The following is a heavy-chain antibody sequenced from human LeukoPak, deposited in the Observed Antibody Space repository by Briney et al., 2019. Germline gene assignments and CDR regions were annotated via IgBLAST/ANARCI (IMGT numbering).Heavy chain of an antibody. Sequence: SETLSLTCTVSGDSINGYYWTCLRQPPGKGLEWIGHVYFSGSTNHNPSLKSRVTISINTSKNQFSLNLNSVTAADTAVYYCARKEAVPGAGGFDFWGQGTLVTVSS. CDR2: VYFSGST. D-gene: IGHD6-19*01. V-gene: IGHV4-59*01. CDR1: GDSINGYY. J-gene: IGHJ4*02. CDR3: ARKEAVPGAGGFDF.